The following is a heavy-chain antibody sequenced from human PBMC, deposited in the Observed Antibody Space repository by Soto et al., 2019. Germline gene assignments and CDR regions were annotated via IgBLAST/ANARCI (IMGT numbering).Heavy chain of an antibody. D-gene: IGHD2-2*01. Sequence: GGSLRLSCAASGFTFSSYAMSWVRQAPGKGLEWVSAISGSGGSTYYADSVKGRFTISRDNSKNTLYLQMNSLRAEDTAVYYCAKDQADIVVVPAAMDPPGLNYGMDVWGQGTSVTVSS. CDR1: GFTFSSYA. CDR3: AKDQADIVVVPAAMDPPGLNYGMDV. J-gene: IGHJ6*02. V-gene: IGHV3-23*01. CDR2: ISGSGGST.